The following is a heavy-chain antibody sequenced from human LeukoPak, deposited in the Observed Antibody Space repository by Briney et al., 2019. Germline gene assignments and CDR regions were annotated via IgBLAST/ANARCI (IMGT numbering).Heavy chain of an antibody. Sequence: SQTLSLTCTVSGGSISSGDYYWSWIRQPPGKGLEWIGYIYYSGSTYYNPSLKSRVTISVDTSKNQFSLKLSSVTAADTAVYYCARDPVRSNWFDPWGQGTLVTVSS. J-gene: IGHJ5*02. V-gene: IGHV4-30-4*01. CDR1: GGSISSGDYY. CDR3: ARDPVRSNWFDP. D-gene: IGHD3-10*01. CDR2: IYYSGST.